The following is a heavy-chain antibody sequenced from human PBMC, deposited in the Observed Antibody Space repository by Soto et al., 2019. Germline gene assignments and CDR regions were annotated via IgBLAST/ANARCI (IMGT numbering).Heavy chain of an antibody. CDR1: AYTSPGYT. J-gene: IGHJ6*02. V-gene: IGHV7-4-1*01. CDR3: ARYFTGYSSWPRYYYYYGMAV. CDR2: INTNTGNP. Sequence: ASGNQPCRDAAYTSPGYTMNWVGQGQGQGREWMGWINTNTGNPTYAQGFTGRFVFSLDTSVSTAYLQICSLKAENTAVYYCARYFTGYSSWPRYYYYYGMAVWGQGTTVTVSS. D-gene: IGHD6-13*01.